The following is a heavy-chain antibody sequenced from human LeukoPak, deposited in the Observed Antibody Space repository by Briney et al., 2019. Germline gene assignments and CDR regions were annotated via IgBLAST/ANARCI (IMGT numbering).Heavy chain of an antibody. CDR2: INTGSSTI. J-gene: IGHJ4*02. CDR3: GRSDLDY. V-gene: IGHV3-48*04. Sequence: GGSLRLSCASSVFTFSSYSMNWVPQAPGKGLEWVSFINTGSSTIYYADSLKGRFTISRDNAKNSLYLHMNTLRAEDTAVYYCGRSDLDYWGQGTLVTVSS. CDR1: VFTFSSYS.